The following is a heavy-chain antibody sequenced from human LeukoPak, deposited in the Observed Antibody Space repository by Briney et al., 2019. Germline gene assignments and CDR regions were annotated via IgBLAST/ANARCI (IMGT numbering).Heavy chain of an antibody. CDR3: ARVLAVAGSRAFDY. D-gene: IGHD6-19*01. CDR2: VSAYNGNT. V-gene: IGHV1-18*04. CDR1: GYTFTSYG. Sequence: ASVKVSCKASGYTFTSYGISWVRQAPGQGLEWMGWVSAYNGNTNYAQKLQGRVTMTTDTSTSTAYMELRSLRSDDTAVYYCARVLAVAGSRAFDYWGQGTLVTVSS. J-gene: IGHJ4*02.